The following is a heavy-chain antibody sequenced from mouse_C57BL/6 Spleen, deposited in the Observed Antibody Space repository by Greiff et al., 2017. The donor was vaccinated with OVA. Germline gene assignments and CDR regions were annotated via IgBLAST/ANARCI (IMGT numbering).Heavy chain of an antibody. V-gene: IGHV1-81*01. CDR1: GYTFTSYG. J-gene: IGHJ2*01. Sequence: QVQLQQSGAELARPGASVKLSCKASGYTFTSYGISWVKQRTGQGLEWIGEIYPRSGNTYYNQKFKGKATLTADKSSSTAYMELRSLTSEDSAVYAWANWGITPVVAARDYWGPGTTLTVSS. CDR3: ANWGITPVVAARDY. D-gene: IGHD1-1*01. CDR2: IYPRSGNT.